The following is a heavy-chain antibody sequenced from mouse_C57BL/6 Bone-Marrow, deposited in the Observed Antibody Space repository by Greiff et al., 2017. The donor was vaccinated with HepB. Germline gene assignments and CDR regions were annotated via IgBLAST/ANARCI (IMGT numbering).Heavy chain of an antibody. CDR2: IYPGSGST. D-gene: IGHD1-1*02. Sequence: QVQLQQPGAELVKPGASVKMSCKASGYTFTSYWITWVKQRPGQGLEWIGDIYPGSGSTNYNEKFKSKATLTVDKSSSTAYMQLSSLTSEDPAVYSCARYGVGSVRFAYWDQGTLVTVSA. CDR3: ARYGVGSVRFAY. J-gene: IGHJ3*01. V-gene: IGHV1-55*01. CDR1: GYTFTSYW.